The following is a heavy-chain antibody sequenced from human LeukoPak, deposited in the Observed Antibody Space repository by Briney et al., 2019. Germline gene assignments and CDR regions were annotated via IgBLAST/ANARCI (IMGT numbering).Heavy chain of an antibody. CDR3: ARDSGYYDSSGYYYVVDY. J-gene: IGHJ4*02. CDR2: ISYDGNDK. D-gene: IGHD3-22*01. V-gene: IGHV3-30*03. CDR1: GFTFSTYG. Sequence: GGSLRLSCAASGFTFSTYGMHWVRQAPGKGLEWVAIISYDGNDKDYADSVRGRFTISRDNSKNTLYLQMNSLRAEDTAVYYCARDSGYYDSSGYYYVVDYWGQGTLVTVSS.